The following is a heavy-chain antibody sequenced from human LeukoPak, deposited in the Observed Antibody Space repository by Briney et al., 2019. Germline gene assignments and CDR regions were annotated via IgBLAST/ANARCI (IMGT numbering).Heavy chain of an antibody. V-gene: IGHV1-69*04. Sequence: SVKVSCKASGGTFSSYAISWVRQAPGQGLEWMGRIIPILGIANYAQKFQGRVTITADKSTSTAYMELSSLRSEDTAVYYCARDMNKSRRWLPLDVVAFDIWGQGTMVTVSS. CDR3: ARDMNKSRRWLPLDVVAFDI. D-gene: IGHD5-24*01. CDR1: GGTFSSYA. CDR2: IIPILGIA. J-gene: IGHJ3*02.